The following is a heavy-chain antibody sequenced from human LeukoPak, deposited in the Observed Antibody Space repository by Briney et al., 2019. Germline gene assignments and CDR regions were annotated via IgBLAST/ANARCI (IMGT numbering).Heavy chain of an antibody. J-gene: IGHJ6*03. Sequence: SETLSLTCTVSGCSISSYYWSWIRQPPGKGLEWIGYIYYSGSTNYNPSLKSRVTISVDTSKNQFSLKLSSVTAAETAVYYCARTNSSGSGGYYYYYYLDVWGTGTTVTVSS. D-gene: IGHD6-19*01. CDR2: IYYSGST. CDR1: GCSISSYY. V-gene: IGHV4-59*01. CDR3: ARTNSSGSGGYYYYYYLDV.